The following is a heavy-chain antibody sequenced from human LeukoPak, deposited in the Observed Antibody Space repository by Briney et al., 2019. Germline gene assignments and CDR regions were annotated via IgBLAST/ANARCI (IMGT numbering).Heavy chain of an antibody. V-gene: IGHV4-59*01. J-gene: IGHJ5*02. CDR1: GGSISSYY. CDR2: IYYSGST. CDR3: ASEVCSSTSCHPPNWFDP. Sequence: SETLSLTCTVSGGSISSYYWSWIRQPPGKGLEWIGYIYYSGSTNYNPSLKSRVTISVDTSKNQFSLKLSSVTAADTAVYYCASEVCSSTSCHPPNWFDPWGQGTLVTVSS. D-gene: IGHD2-2*01.